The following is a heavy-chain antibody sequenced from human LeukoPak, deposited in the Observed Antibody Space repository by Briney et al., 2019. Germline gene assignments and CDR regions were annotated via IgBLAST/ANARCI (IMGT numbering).Heavy chain of an antibody. Sequence: PSETLSLTCAVYGESFSGFYWSWIRQSPGKGLEWIGEVNHSGGANYNPSLKSRVTISLDTSKNQFSLKLSSVTAADTALYYCARGQGTVTTHWGQGTLVTVSS. V-gene: IGHV4-34*01. CDR1: GESFSGFY. CDR3: ARGQGTVTTH. D-gene: IGHD4-17*01. CDR2: VNHSGGA. J-gene: IGHJ4*02.